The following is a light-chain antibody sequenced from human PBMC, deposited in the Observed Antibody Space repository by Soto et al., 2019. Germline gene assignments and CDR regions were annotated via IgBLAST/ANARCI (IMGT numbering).Light chain of an antibody. CDR2: EVS. CDR1: SSDVGAYKY. V-gene: IGLV2-14*01. Sequence: LTQPASVSGSPGQSFTISYTGTSSDVGAYKYVSWYQQHPGKAPKVMIYEVSNRPSGVSNRFSGSKSGNTASLTISGLQAEDEADYFCSSYSSSSTLFVFGTGTKVTVL. CDR3: SSYSSSSTLFV. J-gene: IGLJ1*01.